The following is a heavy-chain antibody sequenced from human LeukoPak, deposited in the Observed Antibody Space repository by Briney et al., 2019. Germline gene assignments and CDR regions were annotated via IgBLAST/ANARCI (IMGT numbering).Heavy chain of an antibody. Sequence: QPGGSLRLSCAASGFPFSSYTMNWVRQAPGKGLEWVSSISSSSNYIHYADSLKGRFTVSRDNAKNSLYLQMNSLRAEDTAVYYCARGSKSYGDYIRSRIHYFDYWGQGTLVTVSS. CDR2: ISSSSNYI. J-gene: IGHJ4*02. CDR1: GFPFSSYT. CDR3: ARGSKSYGDYIRSRIHYFDY. D-gene: IGHD4-17*01. V-gene: IGHV3-21*06.